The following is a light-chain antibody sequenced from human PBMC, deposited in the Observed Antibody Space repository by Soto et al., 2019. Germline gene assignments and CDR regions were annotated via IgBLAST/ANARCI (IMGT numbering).Light chain of an antibody. V-gene: IGKV3-15*01. J-gene: IGKJ4*01. CDR2: GAS. CDR1: QSVSSD. Sequence: EIVMTQSPATLSVSPGERATLSCRASQSVSSDLAWYQQKPGQAPRLLIYGASTGATGIPARFSGSGSGTEFTLTVSSLQSEDSAVYYCQQYNKWPLTFGGGTKVDIK. CDR3: QQYNKWPLT.